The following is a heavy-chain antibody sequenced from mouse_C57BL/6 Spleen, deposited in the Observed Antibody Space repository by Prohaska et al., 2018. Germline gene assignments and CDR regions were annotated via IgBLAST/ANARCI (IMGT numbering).Heavy chain of an antibody. D-gene: IGHD1-1*01. CDR3: TRTTVGEGY. Sequence: QVQLQQSGAELVRPGASVTLSCKASGYTFTDYEMHWVKQTPVHGLEWIGAIDPETGGTAYNQKFKGKAILTADKSSSTAYIELRSLTSEDSAVYYCTRTTVGEGYWGQGTTLTVSS. CDR1: GYTFTDYE. J-gene: IGHJ2*01. V-gene: IGHV1-15*01. CDR2: IDPETGGT.